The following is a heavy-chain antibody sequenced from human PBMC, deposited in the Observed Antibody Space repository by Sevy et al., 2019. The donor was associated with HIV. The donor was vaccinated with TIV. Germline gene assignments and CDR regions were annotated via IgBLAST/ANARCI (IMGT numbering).Heavy chain of an antibody. CDR2: IWYDGSNK. CDR3: VRDPQEGEQWLVFPYNWFDP. V-gene: IGHV3-33*01. Sequence: GGSLRLSCAASGFTFSSYGMHWVRQAPGKGLEWVAVIWYDGSNKYYADSVKGRFTISRDNSKNTLYLQMNSLRAEDTAVYYCVRDPQEGEQWLVFPYNWFDPWGQGTLVTVSS. CDR1: GFTFSSYG. D-gene: IGHD6-19*01. J-gene: IGHJ5*02.